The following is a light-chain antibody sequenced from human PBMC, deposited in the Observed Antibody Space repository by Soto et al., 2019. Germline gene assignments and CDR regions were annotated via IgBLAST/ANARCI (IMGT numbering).Light chain of an antibody. V-gene: IGLV2-14*03. CDR2: DVS. J-gene: IGLJ3*02. CDR3: SSYTLSNTLV. CDR1: SRDIGTYYY. Sequence: QSALTQPASVSGSPGQSITISCTGTSRDIGTYYYVSWYQHHPGKAPKVIIHDVSTRPSGVSDRFSGSKSDNTASRTISGLQPDDEADYYCSSYTLSNTLVFGGGTKLTVL.